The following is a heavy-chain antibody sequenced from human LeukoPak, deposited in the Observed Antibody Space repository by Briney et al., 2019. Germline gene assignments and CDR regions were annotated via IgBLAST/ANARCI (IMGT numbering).Heavy chain of an antibody. CDR3: AKDFLYSGSPL. V-gene: IGHV3-30*18. D-gene: IGHD1-26*01. CDR2: ISYDGSNK. CDR1: GFTFSSYG. J-gene: IGHJ4*02. Sequence: GGSLRLSCAASGFTFSSYGMHWVRQAPGKGLEWVAVISYDGSNKYYADSVKGRFTISRDNSKNTLYLQMNSLRAEDTAVYYCAKDFLYSGSPLWGQGTLVTVSS.